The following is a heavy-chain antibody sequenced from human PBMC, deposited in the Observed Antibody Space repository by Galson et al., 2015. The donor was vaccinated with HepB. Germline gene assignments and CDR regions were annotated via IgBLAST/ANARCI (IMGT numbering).Heavy chain of an antibody. V-gene: IGHV3-33*01. Sequence: SLRLSCAASGFTFSSYGMHWVRQAPGKGLEWVAVIWYDGSNKYYADSVKGRFTISRDNSKNTLYLQMNSLRAEGTAVYYCAREDGVADYYYMDVWGKGTTVTVSS. CDR3: AREDGVADYYYMDV. CDR1: GFTFSSYG. CDR2: IWYDGSNK. D-gene: IGHD3-3*01. J-gene: IGHJ6*03.